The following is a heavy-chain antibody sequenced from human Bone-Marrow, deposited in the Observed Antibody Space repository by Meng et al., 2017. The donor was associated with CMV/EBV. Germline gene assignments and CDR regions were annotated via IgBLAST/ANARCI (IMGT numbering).Heavy chain of an antibody. Sequence: SETLSLTCTVSGGSIISSGYYWGWIRQPPGKGLEWIGSIYYSGTTYYNPSLKSRVTISVDTSKNQFSLKLSSVTAADTAVYYCARLGLGYCINTSCSPLWGQGTLVTVSS. CDR2: IYYSGTT. D-gene: IGHD2-2*01. CDR1: GGSIISSGYY. J-gene: IGHJ4*02. CDR3: ARLGLGYCINTSCSPL. V-gene: IGHV4-39*01.